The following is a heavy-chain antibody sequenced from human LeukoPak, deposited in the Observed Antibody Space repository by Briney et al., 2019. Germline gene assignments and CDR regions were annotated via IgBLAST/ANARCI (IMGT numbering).Heavy chain of an antibody. Sequence: SETLSLTCAVQGASLRGSYWSWIRQPPGKGLQWIGQIDHSGSTHSIPSLKSRVTISLDTSQSQVSLKVNSVTAADTAVYFCARHETYSSGWVDYWGQGTLVTVSS. J-gene: IGHJ4*02. CDR1: GASLRGSY. D-gene: IGHD6-19*01. V-gene: IGHV4-34*01. CDR2: IDHSGST. CDR3: ARHETYSSGWVDY.